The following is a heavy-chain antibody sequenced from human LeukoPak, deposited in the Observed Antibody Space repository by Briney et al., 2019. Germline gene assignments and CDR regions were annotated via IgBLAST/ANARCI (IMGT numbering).Heavy chain of an antibody. CDR3: ARAQTLPLVTGPITLNWFDP. V-gene: IGHV3-21*01. CDR1: GFTFSSYS. CDR2: ISSSSSYI. Sequence: GGSLRLSCAASGFTFSSYSMNWVRQAPGKGLEWVSSISSSSSYIYYADSVKGRFTISRDNAKNSLYLQMNSLRAEDTAVYYCARAQTLPLVTGPITLNWFDPWGQGTLVTVSS. J-gene: IGHJ5*02. D-gene: IGHD1-14*01.